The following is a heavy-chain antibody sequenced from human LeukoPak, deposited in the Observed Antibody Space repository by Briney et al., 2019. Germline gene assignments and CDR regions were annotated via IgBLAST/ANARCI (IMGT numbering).Heavy chain of an antibody. Sequence: ASVKVSCKASTYTFSDYYMNWVQQAPGQGLEWMGWISPDGGDTNYAQKFQGRVTMTRDTSISTAYMELTSLRSDDTAVYYCARRYFDWPSMDVWGQGTTVTVSS. D-gene: IGHD3-9*01. J-gene: IGHJ6*02. CDR3: ARRYFDWPSMDV. CDR1: TYTFSDYY. V-gene: IGHV1-2*02. CDR2: ISPDGGDT.